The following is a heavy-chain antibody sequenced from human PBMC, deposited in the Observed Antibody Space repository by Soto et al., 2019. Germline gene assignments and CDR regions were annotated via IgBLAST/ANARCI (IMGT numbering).Heavy chain of an antibody. CDR3: AKDTGVYDYIWGSYRFNWFDP. Sequence: GGSLRLSCAASGFTFSSYAMSWVRQAPGKGLEWVSAISGSGGSTYYADSVKGRFTISRDNSKNTLYLQMNSLRAEDTAVYYGAKDTGVYDYIWGSYRFNWFDPWGQGTLVTVSS. V-gene: IGHV3-23*01. CDR2: ISGSGGST. CDR1: GFTFSSYA. J-gene: IGHJ5*02. D-gene: IGHD3-16*02.